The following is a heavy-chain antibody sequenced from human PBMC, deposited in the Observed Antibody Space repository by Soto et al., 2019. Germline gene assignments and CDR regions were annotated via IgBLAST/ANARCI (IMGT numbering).Heavy chain of an antibody. V-gene: IGHV4-34*01. Sequence: QVQLQQWGAGLLKPSETLSLTCAVYGGSFSGYYWSWIRQPPGKGLEWIGEINHSGSTNYNPSLKSRVTISVDTSKIQFSLKLSSVTAADTAVYYCARGRYCSSTSCYTHYYYYGMDVWGQGTTVTVSS. CDR3: ARGRYCSSTSCYTHYYYYGMDV. CDR2: INHSGST. J-gene: IGHJ6*02. D-gene: IGHD2-2*02. CDR1: GGSFSGYY.